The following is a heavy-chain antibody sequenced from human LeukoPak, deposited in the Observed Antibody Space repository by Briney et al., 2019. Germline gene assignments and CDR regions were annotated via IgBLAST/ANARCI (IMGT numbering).Heavy chain of an antibody. D-gene: IGHD3-10*01. CDR3: ARDLSESPPPFGFDY. J-gene: IGHJ4*02. Sequence: GGSLRLSCAASGFTFSSYAMHWVRQSPGKGLEWVAVISYDGSNKDYADSVKGRFTISRDNSTNTLYLQMNSLRAEDTALYYCARDLSESPPPFGFDYWGQGPLVTVSS. V-gene: IGHV3-30*04. CDR1: GFTFSSYA. CDR2: ISYDGSNK.